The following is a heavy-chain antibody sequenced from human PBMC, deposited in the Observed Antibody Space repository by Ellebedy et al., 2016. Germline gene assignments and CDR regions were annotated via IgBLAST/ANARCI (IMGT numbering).Heavy chain of an antibody. J-gene: IGHJ5*02. CDR3: ARHVSWSGYYMSHWFDP. Sequence: GESLKISCKGSGYSFTSYWIGWVRQMPGKGLEWMGIIYPGDSDTRYSPSFQGQVTISADKSISTAYLQWSSLKASDTAMYYCARHVSWSGYYMSHWFDPWGQGTRVTVSS. D-gene: IGHD3-3*01. V-gene: IGHV5-51*01. CDR1: GYSFTSYW. CDR2: IYPGDSDT.